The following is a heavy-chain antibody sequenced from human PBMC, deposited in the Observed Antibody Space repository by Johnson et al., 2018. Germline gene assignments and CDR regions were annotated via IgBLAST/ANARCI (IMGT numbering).Heavy chain of an antibody. D-gene: IGHD3-10*01. CDR1: GFIFNSFS. CDR2: ISGNSGTL. V-gene: IGHV3-48*01. J-gene: IGHJ1*01. Sequence: VQLVESGGGLIQPGGSLRLSCAASGFIFNSFSMNWVRQAPGKGLAWISYISGNSGTLYYAESVTGRFTVSRHNARDSLYLQMHSLRPEDKAVYYCARDGEYCASGSDSQYVHHWGQGTLVTVSS. CDR3: ARDGEYCASGSDSQYVHH.